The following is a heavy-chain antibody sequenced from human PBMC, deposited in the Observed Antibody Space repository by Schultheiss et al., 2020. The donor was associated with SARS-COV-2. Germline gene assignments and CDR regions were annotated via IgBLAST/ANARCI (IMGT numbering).Heavy chain of an antibody. J-gene: IGHJ6*02. CDR2: IYSGGST. D-gene: IGHD3-3*01. V-gene: IGHV3-66*01. Sequence: GGSLRLSCAASGFTVSSNYMSWVRQAPGKGLEWVSVIYSGGSTYYADSVKGRFTISRDNSKNTLYLQMNSLRAEDTAVYYCARDFIRYYDFWSGPIGAYYYYGMDVWGQGTTVTVSS. CDR3: ARDFIRYYDFWSGPIGAYYYYGMDV. CDR1: GFTVSSNY.